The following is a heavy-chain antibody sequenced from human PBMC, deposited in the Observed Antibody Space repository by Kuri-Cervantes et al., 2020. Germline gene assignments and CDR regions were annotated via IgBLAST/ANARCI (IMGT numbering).Heavy chain of an antibody. CDR2: IKQDGSEK. CDR1: GFTFSSYW. V-gene: IGHV3-7*04. D-gene: IGHD2-21*02. J-gene: IGHJ5*02. CDR3: ARERRRTCGGGCYSGHWFDP. Sequence: GGSLRLSCAASGFTFSSYWMSWVRQAPGKGLEWMANIKQDGSEKYYVDSVKGRFTISRDNAKNSLYLQMNSLRAEDTAVHYCARERRRTCGGGCYSGHWFDPWGQGTLVTVSS.